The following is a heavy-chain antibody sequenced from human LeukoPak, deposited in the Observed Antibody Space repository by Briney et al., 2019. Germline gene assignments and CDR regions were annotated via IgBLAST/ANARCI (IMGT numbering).Heavy chain of an antibody. CDR2: INHSGST. V-gene: IGHV4-34*01. Sequence: SETLSLTCAVYGGSFSGYYWSWDRQPPGKGLEWIGEINHSGSTYYNPSLKSRVPISVDTSKNQFSRKLSSVTAADTAVYYCAGYQRPYYYYGMDVWGQGTTVTVSS. J-gene: IGHJ6*02. D-gene: IGHD2-2*01. CDR1: GGSFSGYY. CDR3: AGYQRPYYYYGMDV.